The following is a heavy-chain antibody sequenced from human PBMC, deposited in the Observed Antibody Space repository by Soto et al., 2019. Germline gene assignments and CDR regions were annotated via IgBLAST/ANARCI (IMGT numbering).Heavy chain of an antibody. CDR3: ASGIQLWLRRINNGYSG. CDR1: GGTFSTYA. D-gene: IGHD5-18*01. Sequence: SVKVSCKAPGGTFSTYAISWVRQAPGQGLEWMGGIIPMFGTANYAQRFQDRVTITADESTNTVYMELSGLRSEDTAVYFCASGIQLWLRRINNGYSGWGQGTLVTVSS. CDR2: IIPMFGTA. J-gene: IGHJ4*02. V-gene: IGHV1-69*13.